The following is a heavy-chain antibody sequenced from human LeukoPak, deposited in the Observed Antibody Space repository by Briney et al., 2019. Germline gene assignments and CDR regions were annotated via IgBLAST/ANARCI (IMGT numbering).Heavy chain of an antibody. Sequence: PSQTLSLTCTVSGVSISSGGYYWSWIRQLPGKGLEYIGCIYYSGSTYYNPSLKSRLAIPVDTSKNQFSLKVGSVTAADTALYYCARVGRTTSSRWFDPWGQGTLVTVSS. J-gene: IGHJ5*02. CDR3: ARVGRTTSSRWFDP. V-gene: IGHV4-31*03. CDR1: GVSISSGGYY. D-gene: IGHD6-6*01. CDR2: IYYSGST.